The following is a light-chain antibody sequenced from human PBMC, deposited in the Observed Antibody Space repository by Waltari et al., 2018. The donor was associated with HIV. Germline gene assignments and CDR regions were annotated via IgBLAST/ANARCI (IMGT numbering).Light chain of an antibody. V-gene: IGLV1-44*01. J-gene: IGLJ3*02. CDR2: SNN. CDR3: AAWDDSLNGLWV. Sequence: QSVLTQPPSPSGTPGQRVTISCSGISSNIGSNTVNWYQQRPGTAPKLLIYSNNQRPAGVPDRFSGSKSGTSASLAISGLQSEDEADYYCAAWDDSLNGLWVFGGGTKLTVL. CDR1: SSNIGSNT.